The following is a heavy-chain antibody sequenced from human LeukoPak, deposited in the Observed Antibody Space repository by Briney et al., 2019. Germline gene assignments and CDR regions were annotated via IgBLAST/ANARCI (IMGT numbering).Heavy chain of an antibody. V-gene: IGHV3-23*01. D-gene: IGHD3-10*01. J-gene: IGHJ6*03. CDR3: AKDWFVGRREWFGETYYYYMDV. CDR2: ISGSGGST. CDR1: GFTFSSYA. Sequence: SGGSLRLSCAASGFTFSSYAMSWVRQAPGKGLEWVSAISGSGGSTYYADSVKGRFTISRDNSKNTLYLQMNGLRAEDTAVYYCAKDWFVGRREWFGETYYYYMDVWGKGTTVTVSS.